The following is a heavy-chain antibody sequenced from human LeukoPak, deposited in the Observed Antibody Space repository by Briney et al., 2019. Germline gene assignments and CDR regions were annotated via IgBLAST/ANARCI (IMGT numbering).Heavy chain of an antibody. CDR2: IYYSGNT. CDR1: GGSSSSVY. D-gene: IGHD3-9*01. Sequence: PSETLSLTCTVSGGSSSSVYWTWIRQPPGKGLEWIGYIYYSGNTNYNPSLKSRVTISIDTSKNQFSLKLSSVTAADTAIYCCAREGLYDILTGLRAFDYWGQGTLVTDSS. J-gene: IGHJ4*02. CDR3: AREGLYDILTGLRAFDY. V-gene: IGHV4-59*01.